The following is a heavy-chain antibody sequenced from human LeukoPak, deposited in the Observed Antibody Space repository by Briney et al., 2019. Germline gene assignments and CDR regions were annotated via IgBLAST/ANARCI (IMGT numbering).Heavy chain of an antibody. V-gene: IGHV3-30*18. D-gene: IGHD3-16*01. Sequence: GGSLELSCGASGFTFSSYGMHWVRQAPGKGLEWVAVISYDGNNKNYADSVKGRFTISRDNSKNTLYLQMNSLRAEDTAVYYCAKDGNTFYYDTSRFDYWGQGTLVTLSS. CDR1: GFTFSSYG. CDR3: AKDGNTFYYDTSRFDY. J-gene: IGHJ4*02. CDR2: ISYDGNNK.